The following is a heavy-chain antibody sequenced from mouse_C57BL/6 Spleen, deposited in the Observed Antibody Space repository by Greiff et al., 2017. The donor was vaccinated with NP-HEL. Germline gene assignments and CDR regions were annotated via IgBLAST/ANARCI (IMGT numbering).Heavy chain of an antibody. CDR3: ARSLYYYGSSSFDV. Sequence: QVQLQQPGAELVKPGASVKLSCKASGYTFTSYWMHWVKQRPGRGLEWIGRIDPNSGGTTSNEKFKCKATLTVDKPSSTAYMQLSSLTSEDSAVYYCARSLYYYGSSSFDVWGTGTTVTVSS. CDR1: GYTFTSYW. J-gene: IGHJ1*03. V-gene: IGHV1-72*01. D-gene: IGHD1-1*01. CDR2: IDPNSGGT.